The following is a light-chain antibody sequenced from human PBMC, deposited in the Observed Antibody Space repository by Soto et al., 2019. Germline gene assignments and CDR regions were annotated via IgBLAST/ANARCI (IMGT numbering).Light chain of an antibody. J-gene: IGLJ2*01. Sequence: QSALTQPPSASGSPGQSLTISCTGTSSDVGGYNYVSWYQQHPGKAPKLMIYEVTKRPSGVPDRFSGSKSGNTASLTVSGRQAEDEADYYCSSYAGSKTLVGGGTKLTVL. CDR1: SSDVGGYNY. CDR3: SSYAGSKTL. V-gene: IGLV2-8*01. CDR2: EVT.